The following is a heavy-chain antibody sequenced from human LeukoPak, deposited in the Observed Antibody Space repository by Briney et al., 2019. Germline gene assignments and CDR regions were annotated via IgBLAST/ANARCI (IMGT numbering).Heavy chain of an antibody. CDR3: ARRGLRGSYDAFDI. V-gene: IGHV4-59*08. CDR2: IYYSGST. Sequence: SETLSLTCTVSGGSISSYYWSWIRQPPGKGLEWVGYIYYSGSTNYNPSLKSRVTISVDTSKNQFSLKLSSVTAADTAVYYCARRGLRGSYDAFDIWGQGTTVTVSS. J-gene: IGHJ3*02. D-gene: IGHD1-26*01. CDR1: GGSISSYY.